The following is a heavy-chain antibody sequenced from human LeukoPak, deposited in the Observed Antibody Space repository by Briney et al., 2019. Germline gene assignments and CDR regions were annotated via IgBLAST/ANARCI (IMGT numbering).Heavy chain of an antibody. CDR1: GGSISSYY. D-gene: IGHD4-17*01. V-gene: IGHV4-59*08. Sequence: SETLSLTCTVSGGSISSYYWSWIRQPPGKGLEWIGYIYYSGSTNYNPSLKSRVAISVDTSKNQFSLKLSSVTAADTAVYYCARFDYGDYFDYWGQGTLVTVSS. CDR3: ARFDYGDYFDY. CDR2: IYYSGST. J-gene: IGHJ4*02.